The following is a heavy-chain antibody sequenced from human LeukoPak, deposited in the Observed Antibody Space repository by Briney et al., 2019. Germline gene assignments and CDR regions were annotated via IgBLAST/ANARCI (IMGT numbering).Heavy chain of an antibody. D-gene: IGHD5-18*01. V-gene: IGHV3-21*01. J-gene: IGHJ4*02. Sequence: GGSLILSCAASGFTFSSYSMNWLRHPPGKGLELVPSISSSSSYVYYADSVKGRFTISRDNAKNSLYLQMKSLRAEDTAVYYCARASDIELDLDYWGQGTLVTVSS. CDR1: GFTFSSYS. CDR3: ARASDIELDLDY. CDR2: ISSSSSYV.